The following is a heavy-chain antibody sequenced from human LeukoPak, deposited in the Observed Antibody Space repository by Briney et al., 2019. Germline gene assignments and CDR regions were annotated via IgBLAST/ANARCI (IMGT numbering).Heavy chain of an antibody. V-gene: IGHV4-34*01. D-gene: IGHD6-19*01. Sequence: SETLSLTCAVSEMSFSAYYWNWIRQSPGKGLEWIGEINYGGSTKYTPSLEGRGTILRDTSENQFSLKLTSVTAADTAVYYCARGFPPGSGSRGSHAFDVWGQGTMVTVSS. J-gene: IGHJ3*01. CDR3: ARGFPPGSGSRGSHAFDV. CDR1: EMSFSAYY. CDR2: INYGGST.